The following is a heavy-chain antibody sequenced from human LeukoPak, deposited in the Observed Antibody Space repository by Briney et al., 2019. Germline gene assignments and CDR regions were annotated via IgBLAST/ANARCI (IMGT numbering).Heavy chain of an antibody. J-gene: IGHJ6*03. V-gene: IGHV4-61*02. CDR2: IYPSGNT. CDR1: GGSITSVGYY. D-gene: IGHD5-12*01. CDR3: ARVFGGSDFNYYYYYMDV. Sequence: KPSQTLSLTCTVSGGSITSVGYYWTWLRQPAGKGLEWIGRIYPSGNTMYNPSLTSRVTISVDTSKNQLSLTLSSVTAPDTAVYYCARVFGGSDFNYYYYYMDVWGKGTTVTISS.